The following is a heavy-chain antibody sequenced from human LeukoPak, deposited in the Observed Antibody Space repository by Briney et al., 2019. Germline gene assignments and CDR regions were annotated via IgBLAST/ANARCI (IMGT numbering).Heavy chain of an antibody. CDR2: IYPGDSDT. CDR3: ATAGGDSSGLDAFDI. J-gene: IGHJ3*02. D-gene: IGHD3-22*01. Sequence: GESLKISCKGSGYSFTSYWIGWVRQMPGKGLEXXXXIYPGDSDTRYSPSFQGQVTISADKSISTAYLQWSSLKASDTAMYYCATAGGDSSGLDAFDIWGQGTMVTVSS. CDR1: GYSFTSYW. V-gene: IGHV5-51*01.